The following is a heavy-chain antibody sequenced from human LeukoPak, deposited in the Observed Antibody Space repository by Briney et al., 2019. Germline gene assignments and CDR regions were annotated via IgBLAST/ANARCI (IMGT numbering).Heavy chain of an antibody. D-gene: IGHD3-22*01. CDR1: GFTLISYW. V-gene: IGHV3-7*01. J-gene: IGHJ4*02. CDR2: IKQDGSEK. CDR3: ARHVVAVGFDY. Sequence: GGSLRLSCAASGFTLISYWMTWVRQAPGKGLEWVANIKQDGSEKYYVDSVKGRFTISRDNAKNSLYLQMNSLRAEDTAVYYCARHVVAVGFDYWGQGTLVTVSS.